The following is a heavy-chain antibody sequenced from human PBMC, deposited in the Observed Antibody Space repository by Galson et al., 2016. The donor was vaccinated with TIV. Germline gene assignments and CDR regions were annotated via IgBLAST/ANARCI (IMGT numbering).Heavy chain of an antibody. CDR1: GFTFSKYW. V-gene: IGHV3-74*01. D-gene: IGHD3/OR15-3a*01. CDR2: TTVDGSST. Sequence: SLRLSCAASGFTFSKYWMHWVRQAPEKGLVWISRTTVDGSSTSYADSVKGRVTISRDNARNTLYLLMNSLRVEDTAVYYCVRGGLEPFDYWGHGTLVTVSS. CDR3: VRGGLEPFDY. J-gene: IGHJ4*01.